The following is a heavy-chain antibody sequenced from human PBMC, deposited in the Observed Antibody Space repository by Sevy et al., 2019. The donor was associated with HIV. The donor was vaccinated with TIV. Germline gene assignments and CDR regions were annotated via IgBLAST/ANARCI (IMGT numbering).Heavy chain of an antibody. CDR1: GLTFSNAW. CDR3: TTAIAVAGYYYYYGMDV. D-gene: IGHD6-19*01. V-gene: IGHV3-15*01. J-gene: IGHJ6*02. CDR2: IKSKTDGGTT. Sequence: GGSLRLSCAASGLTFSNAWMSWVHQAPGKGLEWVGGIKSKTDGGTTDYAAPVKGRFTISRDDSKNTLYLQMNSLKTEDTAVYYCTTAIAVAGYYYYYGMDVWGQGTTVTVSS.